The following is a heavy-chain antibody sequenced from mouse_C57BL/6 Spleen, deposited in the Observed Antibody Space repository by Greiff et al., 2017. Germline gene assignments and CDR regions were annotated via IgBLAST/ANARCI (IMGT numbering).Heavy chain of an antibody. CDR1: GYTFTSYW. V-gene: IGHV1-52*01. CDR2: IDPSDSDT. D-gene: IGHD3-1*01. CDR3: ARSGPPYAMDY. Sequence: QVQLQQPGAELVRPGSSVKLSCKASGYTFTSYWMHWVKQRPIQGLEWIGNIDPSDSDTHYNQKFKDKATLTVDKSSSTAYMQLSSLTSEDSAVYYCARSGPPYAMDYWGQGTSVTVSS. J-gene: IGHJ4*01.